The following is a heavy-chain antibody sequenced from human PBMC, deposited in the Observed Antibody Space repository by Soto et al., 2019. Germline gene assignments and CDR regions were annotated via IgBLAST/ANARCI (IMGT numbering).Heavy chain of an antibody. V-gene: IGHV1-3*01. D-gene: IGHD5-12*01. CDR3: ARERGDIVATISLTPVDY. CDR2: INAGNGNT. CDR1: GYTFTSYG. Sequence: GASVKVSCKASGYTFTSYGISWVRQAPGQRLEWMGWINAGNGNTKYSQKFQGRVTITRDTSASTAYMELSSLRSEDTAVYYCARERGDIVATISLTPVDYWGQGTLVTVSS. J-gene: IGHJ4*02.